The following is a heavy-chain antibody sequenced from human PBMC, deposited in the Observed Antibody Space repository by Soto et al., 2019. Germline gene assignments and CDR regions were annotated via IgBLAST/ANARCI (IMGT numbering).Heavy chain of an antibody. CDR3: ARVRITMVRGVIKFYYYYYGMDV. J-gene: IGHJ6*02. CDR2: INHSGST. CDR1: GGSFSGYY. V-gene: IGHV4-34*01. Sequence: PSETLSLTCAVYGGSFSGYYWSWIRQPPGKGLEWIGEINHSGSTNYNPSLKSRVTLSVDTSKNQFSLKLSSVTAADTAVYYCARVRITMVRGVIKFYYYYYGMDVWGQGTTVTVSS. D-gene: IGHD3-10*01.